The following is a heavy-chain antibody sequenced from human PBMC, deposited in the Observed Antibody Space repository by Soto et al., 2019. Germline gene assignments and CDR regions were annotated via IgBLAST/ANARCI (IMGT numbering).Heavy chain of an antibody. CDR3: AKDITSGWFWYFDL. CDR2: ISWNSRSI. Sequence: EVQLVESEGGLVQPGRSLRLSCAASGFTFDDYAMHWVRQAPGKGLEWVSGISWNSRSIGYAVSVKGRFTISRDNAKNSLYLQMNSLRAEDTALYYCAKDITSGWFWYFDLWGRGTLVTVSS. CDR1: GFTFDDYA. J-gene: IGHJ2*01. D-gene: IGHD6-19*01. V-gene: IGHV3-9*01.